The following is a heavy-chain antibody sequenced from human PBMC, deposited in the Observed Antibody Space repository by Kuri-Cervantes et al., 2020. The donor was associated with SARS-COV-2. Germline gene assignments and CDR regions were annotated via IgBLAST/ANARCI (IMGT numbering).Heavy chain of an antibody. CDR2: ISAYHGNT. Sequence: ASVKVSCKASGYTFSSYAISWVRQAPGQGLEWMGWISAYHGNTIYAQKLQGRVTMTTDTSTSIAYMELRSLTSDDTAVYYCARMNWNDVLSPSPEGYYGMDVWGQGTTVTVSS. D-gene: IGHD1-1*01. J-gene: IGHJ6*02. CDR3: ARMNWNDVLSPSPEGYYGMDV. CDR1: GYTFSSYA. V-gene: IGHV1-18*01.